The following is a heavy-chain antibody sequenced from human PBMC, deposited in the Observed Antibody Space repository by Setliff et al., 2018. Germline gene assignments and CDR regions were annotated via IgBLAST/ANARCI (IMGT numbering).Heavy chain of an antibody. Sequence: SETLSLTCTDSGGSISSSSYYWGWIRQPPGKGLEWIGSIYYSGTTNYKPSLKRRVTISEDMSKNQVSLTLTSVTAADTAVYYCARIHLVVAAIDYWGQGTLVTVSS. V-gene: IGHV4-39*07. CDR3: ARIHLVVAAIDY. CDR2: IYYSGTT. CDR1: GGSISSSSYY. D-gene: IGHD2-15*01. J-gene: IGHJ4*02.